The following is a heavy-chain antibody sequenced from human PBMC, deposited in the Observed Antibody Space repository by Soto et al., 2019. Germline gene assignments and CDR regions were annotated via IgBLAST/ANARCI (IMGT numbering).Heavy chain of an antibody. CDR3: ARTSEYSGYDYHFDY. CDR1: GFSLSTSGMC. J-gene: IGHJ4*02. D-gene: IGHD5-12*01. CDR2: IDWDDDK. V-gene: IGHV2-70*11. Sequence: SGPTLVNPTQTLTLTCTFSGFSLSTSGMCVSWIRQPPGKALEWLARIDWDDDKYYSTSLKTRLTISKDTSKNQVVLTMTNMDPVDTATYYCARTSEYSGYDYHFDYWGQGTLVTVSS.